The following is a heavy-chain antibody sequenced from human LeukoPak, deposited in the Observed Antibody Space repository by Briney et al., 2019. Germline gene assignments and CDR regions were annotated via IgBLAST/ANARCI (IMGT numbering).Heavy chain of an antibody. CDR3: ASMKQWRFDY. J-gene: IGHJ4*02. CDR1: GXTVSSNY. Sequence: PGGSLRLSCSASGXTVSSNYMSWVRQAPGKGLEWVSVIYAGGNTYYADSVKGRFTISRDNSKNTLYLQMNSLRAEDTAVYYCASMKQWRFDYWGQGTLVTVSS. CDR2: IYAGGNT. V-gene: IGHV3-53*01. D-gene: IGHD6-19*01.